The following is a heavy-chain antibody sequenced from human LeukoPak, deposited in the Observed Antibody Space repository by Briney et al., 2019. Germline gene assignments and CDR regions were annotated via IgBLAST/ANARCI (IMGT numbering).Heavy chain of an antibody. CDR2: IYTSGST. CDR3: ASPAMAFIDQGRYNYYYYMDV. D-gene: IGHD5-18*01. CDR1: GGSISSYY. J-gene: IGHJ6*03. V-gene: IGHV4-4*07. Sequence: SETLSLTCTVSGGSISSYYWSWIRQPAGKGLEWIGRIYTSGSTNYNPSLKSRVTMSVDTSKNQFSLKLSSVTAADTAVYYCASPAMAFIDQGRYNYYYYMDVWGKGTTVTVSS.